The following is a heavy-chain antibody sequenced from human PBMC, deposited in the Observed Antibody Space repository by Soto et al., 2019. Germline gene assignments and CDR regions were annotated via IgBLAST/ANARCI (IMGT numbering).Heavy chain of an antibody. Sequence: SVKVSCKASGGTFSSHAISWVRQAPGQGLEWMGGIIPIFGTANYAQKFQGRVTITADESTSTAYMELSSLRSEDTAVYYCARDEVHCSGGSCSPYWYFDLWGRGTLVTVSS. D-gene: IGHD2-15*01. V-gene: IGHV1-69*13. CDR1: GGTFSSHA. CDR3: ARDEVHCSGGSCSPYWYFDL. J-gene: IGHJ2*01. CDR2: IIPIFGTA.